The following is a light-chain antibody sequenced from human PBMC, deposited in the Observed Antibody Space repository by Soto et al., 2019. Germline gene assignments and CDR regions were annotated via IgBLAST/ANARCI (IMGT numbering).Light chain of an antibody. CDR1: SSNIGNNY. CDR2: DNN. Sequence: QSVLTQSPSVSAAPGQTVTISCSGSSSNIGNNYVSWYQQLPGTAPKHLIYDNNKRPSGIPDRFSGSKSGTAGTLDITGLQTGDEADYYCATWDGRLPGEVFGGGTKLTVL. CDR3: ATWDGRLPGEV. J-gene: IGLJ2*01. V-gene: IGLV1-51*01.